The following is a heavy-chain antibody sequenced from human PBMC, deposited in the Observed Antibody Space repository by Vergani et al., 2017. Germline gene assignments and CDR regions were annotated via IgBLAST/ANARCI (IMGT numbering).Heavy chain of an antibody. Sequence: QVQLQESGPRLVKPSQTLSLTCTVSGGSIASGTYYWTWIRQPAGKGLEWIGRVYTGGSTDLNPSFKSRVSISVDTSKSQFSLKLSSVTAADTAVYYCARSYCGGDCYSPPFYYYYYYMDVWGKGTTVTVSS. V-gene: IGHV4-61*02. CDR3: ARSYCGGDCYSPPFYYYYYYMDV. CDR1: GGSIASGTYY. D-gene: IGHD2-21*01. J-gene: IGHJ6*03. CDR2: VYTGGST.